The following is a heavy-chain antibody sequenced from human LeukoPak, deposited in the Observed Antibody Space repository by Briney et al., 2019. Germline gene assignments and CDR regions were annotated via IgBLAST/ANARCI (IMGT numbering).Heavy chain of an antibody. D-gene: IGHD5-18*01. J-gene: IGHJ4*02. Sequence: GGSLRLSCAASGFTFSNYAMMWLRQAPGEGLEWVSVISGSADGTYNADSVKGGFTISRDNSKNTMYLQMNSLRAEDAAVYYCAKDLVGDSYGSIDYWGQGTLVTVSS. CDR2: ISGSADGT. CDR1: GFTFSNYA. CDR3: AKDLVGDSYGSIDY. V-gene: IGHV3-23*01.